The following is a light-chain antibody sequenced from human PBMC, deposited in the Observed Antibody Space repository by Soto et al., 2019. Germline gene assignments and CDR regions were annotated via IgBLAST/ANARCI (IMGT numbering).Light chain of an antibody. Sequence: EIVLTQSPGTLSLSPGERATFSCRASQSVSSSYIAWYQQKRGQAPRRLIYGASIRATGIPDRFSGSGSGTDFTLTISRLEPEDFAQYYCQQYHTSPLTFGQGTKVDIK. CDR2: GAS. V-gene: IGKV3-20*01. J-gene: IGKJ1*01. CDR1: QSVSSSY. CDR3: QQYHTSPLT.